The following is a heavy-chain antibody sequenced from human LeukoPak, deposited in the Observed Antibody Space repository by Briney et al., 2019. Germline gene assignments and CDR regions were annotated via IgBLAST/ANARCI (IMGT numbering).Heavy chain of an antibody. Sequence: PGGSLRLSCAASGFTFSDYYMSWIRQAPGKGLEWVSVIYSGGDTYYADSVKGRFTISRDNSKNTLYLQMNSLRAEDTAVYYCARPGYSTGAFDYWGQGTLVTVSS. CDR1: GFTFSDYY. V-gene: IGHV3-53*01. D-gene: IGHD6-25*01. CDR2: IYSGGDT. CDR3: ARPGYSTGAFDY. J-gene: IGHJ4*02.